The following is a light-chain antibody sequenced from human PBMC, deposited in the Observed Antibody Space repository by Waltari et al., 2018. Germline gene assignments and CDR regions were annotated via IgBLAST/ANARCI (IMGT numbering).Light chain of an antibody. J-gene: IGLJ1*01. CDR2: EKN. Sequence: SDELTQPPSVSVSPGQTTRITSTEDAWRKKYAHWYKQKSGQAPVVFIYEKNKRPSASPQIYSGSSLGTMATLTISGAQVEDEADYYCYSTDSSGLGVFGTGTKVTVL. CDR1: AWRKKY. V-gene: IGLV3-10*01. CDR3: YSTDSSGLGV.